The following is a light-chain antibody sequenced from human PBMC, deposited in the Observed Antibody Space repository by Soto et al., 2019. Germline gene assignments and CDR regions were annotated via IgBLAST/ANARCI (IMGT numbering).Light chain of an antibody. CDR2: DVS. V-gene: IGLV2-11*01. CDR3: CSYAGSYWV. J-gene: IGLJ2*01. CDR1: SSDVGGYNY. Sequence: QSVLTQPRSVSGSPGQSVTISCTGTSSDVGGYNYVSWCQQHPGKAPKLMIYDVSKRPSGVPDRFSGSKSGNTASLTISGLQAEDEADYYCCSYAGSYWVFGGGTKVTVL.